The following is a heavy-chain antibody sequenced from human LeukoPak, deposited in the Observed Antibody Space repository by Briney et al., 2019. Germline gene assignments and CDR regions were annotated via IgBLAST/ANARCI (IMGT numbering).Heavy chain of an antibody. D-gene: IGHD2-2*01. V-gene: IGHV4-31*03. Sequence: SETLSLTCTVSGGSISSGGYYWSWIRQHAGEGLEWIGYIYYSGSTYYNPSLKSRVTISVDTSKNQFSLKLSSVTAADTAVYYCARLDYARRGTHAFDIWGQGTMVTVSS. CDR3: ARLDYARRGTHAFDI. CDR1: GGSISSGGYY. J-gene: IGHJ3*02. CDR2: IYYSGST.